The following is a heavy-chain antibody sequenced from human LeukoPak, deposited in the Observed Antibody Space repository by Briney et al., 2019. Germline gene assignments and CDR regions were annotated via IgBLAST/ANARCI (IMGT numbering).Heavy chain of an antibody. CDR3: AKDGYCSSTSCYYALSLGWFDP. CDR2: ISYDGGYK. CDR1: GFTFSSYA. V-gene: IGHV3-30*04. D-gene: IGHD2-2*03. J-gene: IGHJ5*02. Sequence: GGSLRLSCSASGFTFSSYAMHWVRQAPGKGLEWVAVISYDGGYKYYADSVKGRFTISRDNSKNTLYLQMNSLRAEDTAVYYCAKDGYCSSTSCYYALSLGWFDPWGQGTLVTVSS.